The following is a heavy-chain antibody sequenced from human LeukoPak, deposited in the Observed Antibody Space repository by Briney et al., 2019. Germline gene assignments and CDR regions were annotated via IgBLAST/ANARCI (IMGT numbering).Heavy chain of an antibody. J-gene: IGHJ4*02. CDR3: ARAAYSSGWYGFFDY. CDR1: GFTFSSYW. D-gene: IGHD6-19*01. Sequence: PGGSLRLSCAASGFTFSSYWMSWVRQAPGKGLEGVANIKQDGSEKYYVDSVKGRLTISRDNAKKQLYLQMNSWRAEDTAVYYCARAAYSSGWYGFFDYWGQGTLVTVSS. V-gene: IGHV3-7*03. CDR2: IKQDGSEK.